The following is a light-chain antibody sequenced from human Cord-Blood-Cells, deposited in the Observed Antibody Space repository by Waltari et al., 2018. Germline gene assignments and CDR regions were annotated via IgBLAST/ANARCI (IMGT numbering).Light chain of an antibody. CDR1: SSDVGGYNY. CDR2: DVS. V-gene: IGLV2-11*01. CDR3: CSYAGSYVV. Sequence: QSALTQPRSVSGSPGQSVTISCTGTSSDVGGYNYVSWYHQHPGKAPKLMIYDVSKRPSWVPDRFSGSKSGNTASLTISGLQSEDEADYYCCSYAGSYVVFGGGTKLTVL. J-gene: IGLJ2*01.